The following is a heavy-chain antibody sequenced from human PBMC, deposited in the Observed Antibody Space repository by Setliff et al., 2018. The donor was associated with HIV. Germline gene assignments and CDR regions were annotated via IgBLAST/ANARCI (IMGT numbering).Heavy chain of an antibody. Sequence: PGGSLRLSCAASGFTFSSYAMSWVRQAPGKGLEWVSTISTSGADTYDAHSMKGRFTISRDNSKNTLYLEMNRLRIDDTAVYYCARNAHSYQYYHYMDVWGKGTTVTVS. J-gene: IGHJ6*03. CDR1: GFTFSSYA. CDR3: ARNAHSYQYYHYMDV. CDR2: ISTSGADT. D-gene: IGHD2-2*01. V-gene: IGHV3-23*01.